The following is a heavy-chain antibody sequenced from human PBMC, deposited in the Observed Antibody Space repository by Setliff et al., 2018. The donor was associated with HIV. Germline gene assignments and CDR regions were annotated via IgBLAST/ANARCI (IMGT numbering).Heavy chain of an antibody. CDR3: ARGTIEY. CDR2: IDDSGTT. V-gene: IGHV4-59*01. CDR1: GDSISNSY. D-gene: IGHD1-7*01. J-gene: IGHJ4*02. Sequence: SETLSLTCTVSGDSISNSYWSWIRQPPGKGLEWIGCIDDSGTTNYNPSLETRVTISIDTSKKQFSLKLSSVTAADTAIYYCARGTIEYWGQGMLVTVSS.